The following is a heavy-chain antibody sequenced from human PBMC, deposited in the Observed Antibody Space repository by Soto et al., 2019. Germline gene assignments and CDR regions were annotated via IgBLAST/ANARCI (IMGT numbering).Heavy chain of an antibody. CDR3: AREAYSGYDWFRYFDY. V-gene: IGHV4-31*03. CDR2: IYYSGST. CDR1: GGSISSGGYY. J-gene: IGHJ4*02. Sequence: QVQLQESGPGLVKPSQTLSLTCTVSGGSISSGGYYWSWIRQHPGKGLEWIGYIYYSGSTYYNPSLKSRVTISVDTSKNQFSLKPSSVTAADTAVYYCAREAYSGYDWFRYFDYWGQGTLVTVSS. D-gene: IGHD5-12*01.